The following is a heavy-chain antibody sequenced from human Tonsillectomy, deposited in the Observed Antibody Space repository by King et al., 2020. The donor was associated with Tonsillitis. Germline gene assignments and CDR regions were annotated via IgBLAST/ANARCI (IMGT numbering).Heavy chain of an antibody. CDR3: CGGYSGDVPSTDY. J-gene: IGHJ4*02. D-gene: IGHD5-12*01. V-gene: IGHV4-39*01. CDR1: GGSISRSTYY. CDR2: IYYSGST. Sequence: HLQLQESGPGLVKPSETLSLTCTVSGGSISRSTYYWGWIRQPPGKGLEWIGSIYYSGSTHYNPSLKSRLTISVDTSKNQFSLKLSSVTAADTAMYYCCGGYSGDVPSTDYWGQGTLVTVSS.